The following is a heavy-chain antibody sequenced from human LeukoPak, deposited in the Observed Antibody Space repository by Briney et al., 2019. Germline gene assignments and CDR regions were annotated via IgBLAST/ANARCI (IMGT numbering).Heavy chain of an antibody. CDR2: ISGSGGFT. J-gene: IGHJ4*02. D-gene: IGHD2-21*01. CDR3: AKTECGGDCYFNKYDFDY. Sequence: GGSLRLSCAASGFTFSSYSMNWVRQAPGKGLEWVSVISGSGGFTYYADSVKGRFTISRDNSKNTLYLQMNSLRAEDTAVYYSAKTECGGDCYFNKYDFDYWGQGILVTVSS. CDR1: GFTFSSYS. V-gene: IGHV3-23*01.